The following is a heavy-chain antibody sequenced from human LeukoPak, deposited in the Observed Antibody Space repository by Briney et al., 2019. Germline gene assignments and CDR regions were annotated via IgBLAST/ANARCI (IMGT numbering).Heavy chain of an antibody. CDR2: ISPYNGNT. CDR1: GYTSTRYG. CDR3: AREMAPIDNQYDY. Sequence: GASVKGSSTASGYTSTRYGICWVRQAPGQGLEWMGWISPYNGNTNYAQKLQGRVTMTTDTSTTTAYMELRSLRSDDTAVYYCAREMAPIDNQYDYWGQGTLVTVSS. J-gene: IGHJ4*02. D-gene: IGHD5-24*01. V-gene: IGHV1-18*01.